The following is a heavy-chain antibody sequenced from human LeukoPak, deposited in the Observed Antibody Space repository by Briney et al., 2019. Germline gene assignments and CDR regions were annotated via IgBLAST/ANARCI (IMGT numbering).Heavy chain of an antibody. D-gene: IGHD3-9*01. CDR2: IYAGGST. J-gene: IGHJ4*01. Sequence: RGPLRLSCAVSGFRVTNDYMNWVRQAPGKRLEWVSIIYAGGSTYYADSVKGRFTISRDSSNNTLFLQMSNLRADDSGLYYCATDIRSSPLGFWGHGTLVTVSS. CDR3: ATDIRSSPLGF. V-gene: IGHV3-66*01. CDR1: GFRVTNDY.